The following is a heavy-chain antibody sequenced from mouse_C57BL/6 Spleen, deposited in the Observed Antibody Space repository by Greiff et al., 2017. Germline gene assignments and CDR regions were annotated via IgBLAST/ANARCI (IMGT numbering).Heavy chain of an antibody. V-gene: IGHV1-69*01. CDR2: IDPSDSYT. CDR3: ARGSNYEGDFDD. D-gene: IGHD2-5*01. Sequence: QVQLQQPGAELVMPGASVKLSCKASGYTFTSYWMHWVKQRPGQGLEWIGEIDPSDSYTNYNQKFKGKSTLTVDKSSSTAYMQLSSLTSEDSAVYYCARGSNYEGDFDDWGQGTTLTVSS. CDR1: GYTFTSYW. J-gene: IGHJ2*01.